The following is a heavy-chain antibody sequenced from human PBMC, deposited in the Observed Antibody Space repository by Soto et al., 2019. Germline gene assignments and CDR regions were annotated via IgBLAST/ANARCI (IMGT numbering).Heavy chain of an antibody. D-gene: IGHD3-10*01. CDR1: GGSFSGYY. V-gene: IGHV4-34*01. Sequence: SETLSLTCAVFGGSFSGYYWNWIRQPPGKGLEWIGEINHSGSTNYNPSLKSRVTISVDTSKNQFSLKLSSVTAADTAVYYCARGGLWVGELFRYYYYYYGMDVWGQGTTVT. CDR3: ARGGLWVGELFRYYYYYYGMDV. J-gene: IGHJ6*02. CDR2: INHSGST.